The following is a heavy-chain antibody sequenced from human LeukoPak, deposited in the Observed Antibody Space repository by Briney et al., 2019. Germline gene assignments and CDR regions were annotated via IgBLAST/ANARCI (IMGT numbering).Heavy chain of an antibody. CDR2: ISSNGGST. Sequence: PGRSLRLSCAASGFTFSTYAMHWVRQAPGKGLEYVSAISSNGGSTYYANSVKGRFTISRDNSKNTLYLQMGSLGAEDMAVYYCARLNDAFDIWGQGTMVTVSS. J-gene: IGHJ3*02. CDR3: ARLNDAFDI. CDR1: GFTFSTYA. V-gene: IGHV3-64*01.